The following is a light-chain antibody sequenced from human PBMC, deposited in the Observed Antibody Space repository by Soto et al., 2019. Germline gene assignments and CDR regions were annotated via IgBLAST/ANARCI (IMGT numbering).Light chain of an antibody. J-gene: IGLJ1*01. Sequence: QAVVTQPPSVSGAPRQRVTISCSGSSSNIGNNAVNWYQQLPGKAPKLLIYYDDLLPSGVSDRFSGSKSGTSASLAISGLQSEDEADYSCAAWDDSLNGYVFGTGTKVTVL. CDR1: SSNIGNNA. V-gene: IGLV1-36*01. CDR3: AAWDDSLNGYV. CDR2: YDD.